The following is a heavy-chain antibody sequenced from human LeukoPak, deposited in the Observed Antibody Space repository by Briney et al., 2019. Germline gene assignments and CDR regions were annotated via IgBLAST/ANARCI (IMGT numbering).Heavy chain of an antibody. CDR2: ISAYNGNT. Sequence: GASVKVSCKASGYTFTSYGISWVRQAPGQGLEWMGWISAYNGNTNYAQKLQGRVTMTTDTSTSTAYMELRSLRSDDTAVYYCARYSSGWYKPYYYGMDVWGQGTTVTVSS. D-gene: IGHD6-19*01. CDR1: GYTFTSYG. J-gene: IGHJ6*02. V-gene: IGHV1-18*01. CDR3: ARYSSGWYKPYYYGMDV.